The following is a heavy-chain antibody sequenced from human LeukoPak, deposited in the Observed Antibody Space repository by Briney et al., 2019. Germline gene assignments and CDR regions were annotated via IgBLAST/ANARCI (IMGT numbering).Heavy chain of an antibody. CDR3: ARDRGTAFDY. CDR1: GFTFSSYS. J-gene: IGHJ4*02. CDR2: ISSSSSYI. V-gene: IGHV3-21*01. D-gene: IGHD3-10*01. Sequence: PGGSLRLSCAASGFTFSSYSMNWVRQAPGKGLEWVSSISSSSSYIYYADSVKGRFTISGDNAKNSLYLQMNSLRAEDTAVYYCARDRGTAFDYWGQGTLVTVSS.